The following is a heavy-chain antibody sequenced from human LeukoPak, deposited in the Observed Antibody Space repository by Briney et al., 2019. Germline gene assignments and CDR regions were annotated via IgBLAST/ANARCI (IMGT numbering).Heavy chain of an antibody. CDR2: INDRGTT. D-gene: IGHD1-14*01. CDR1: GGSFSDYY. Sequence: SETLSLTCAVYGGSFSDYYWNWIRQPPGKGPEWIGEINDRGTTNHNPSLKSRVTISVDTSKNQFSLKLSSVTAADTAVYYCARLGSRPAYYYMDVWGKGTTVTVSS. J-gene: IGHJ6*03. V-gene: IGHV4-34*01. CDR3: ARLGSRPAYYYMDV.